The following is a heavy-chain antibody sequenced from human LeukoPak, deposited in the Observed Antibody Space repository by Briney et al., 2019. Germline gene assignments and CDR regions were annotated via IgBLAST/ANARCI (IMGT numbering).Heavy chain of an antibody. J-gene: IGHJ4*02. V-gene: IGHV3-74*01. CDR2: INVDGSVT. D-gene: IGHD4-23*01. Sequence: PGGSLRLSCAPSGFSVSYYWMHWVRHAPGQGLVWVSRINVDGSVTNYADSVKGRSTISRDSAKNTLDLQMNSLRPEDTAVYYCVGDFGGSQDFWGQGILVTVSS. CDR3: VGDFGGSQDF. CDR1: GFSVSYYW.